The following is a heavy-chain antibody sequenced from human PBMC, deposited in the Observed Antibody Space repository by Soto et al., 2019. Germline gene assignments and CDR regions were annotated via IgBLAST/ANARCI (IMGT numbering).Heavy chain of an antibody. D-gene: IGHD1-26*01. CDR2: IYYSRST. CDR3: GLLRSGQYYYGMDV. V-gene: IGHV4-39*02. CDR1: GGSISSRSFY. Sequence: QLQVQESGPGLVKPSETLSLTCTVSGGSISSRSFYWAWIRQPPGKGLEWIGSIYYSRSTYYNPSLKNRVTIAVDTSNNHFSLNLGSVSAPDTAVYYCGLLRSGQYYYGMDVWGQGTTVTVSS. J-gene: IGHJ6*02.